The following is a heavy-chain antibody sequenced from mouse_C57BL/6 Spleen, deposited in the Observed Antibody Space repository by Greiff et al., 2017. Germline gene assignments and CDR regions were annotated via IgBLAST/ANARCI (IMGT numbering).Heavy chain of an antibody. CDR1: GYAFSSYW. Sequence: QVQLQQSGAELVKPGASVKISCKASGYAFSSYWMNWVKQRPGKGLEWIGQIYPGDGDTNYNGKFKGKATLTADKSSSTAYMQRSSLTSEDSAVYFCARMGIYYDYDRYFDVWGTGTTVTVSS. CDR2: IYPGDGDT. CDR3: ARMGIYYDYDRYFDV. J-gene: IGHJ1*03. D-gene: IGHD2-4*01. V-gene: IGHV1-80*01.